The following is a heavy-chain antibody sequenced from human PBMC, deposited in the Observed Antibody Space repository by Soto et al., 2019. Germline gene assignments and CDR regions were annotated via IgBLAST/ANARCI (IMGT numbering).Heavy chain of an antibody. CDR1: GGSLRGSY. CDR3: ARGHIPVYGPVPDYIDS. CDR2: VTHSGST. J-gene: IGHJ4*02. Sequence: QVHLQQWGAGLLKPSETLSLTCGVYGGSLRGSYWSWIPQPPGKALQWLGKVTHSGSTTFNPSLTRRVSVSVATSDNQFSLKLTSVTAPATAVYYCARGHIPVYGPVPDYIDSWGQGTLVTVAS. V-gene: IGHV4-34*02. D-gene: IGHD2-21*01.